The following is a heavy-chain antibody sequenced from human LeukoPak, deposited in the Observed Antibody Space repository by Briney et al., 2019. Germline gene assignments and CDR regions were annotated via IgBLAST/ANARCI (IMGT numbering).Heavy chain of an antibody. Sequence: ASVKVSCKVSGYTLTELSMHWVRQAPGQGLEWMGWINPNSGGTNYAQKFQGRVTMTRDTSISTAYMELSRLRSDDTAVYYCAREDYGDRRYSNWGQGALVTVSS. CDR2: INPNSGGT. CDR3: AREDYGDRRYSN. V-gene: IGHV1-2*02. J-gene: IGHJ4*02. CDR1: GYTLTELS. D-gene: IGHD4-17*01.